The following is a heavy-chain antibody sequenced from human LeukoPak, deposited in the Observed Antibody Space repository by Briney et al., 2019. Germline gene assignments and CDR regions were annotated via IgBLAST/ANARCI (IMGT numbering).Heavy chain of an antibody. CDR1: GFTSGDYA. Sequence: GGSLRLSCTASGFTSGDYAMSWFRQAPGKGLEWVGFIRSKAYGGTTEYAASVKGRFTISRDDSKSIDYLQMNSLKTEDTAVYYCTRDGMVVAASRAEYWGQGTLVTVSS. J-gene: IGHJ4*02. V-gene: IGHV3-49*03. CDR3: TRDGMVVAASRAEY. D-gene: IGHD2-15*01. CDR2: IRSKAYGGTT.